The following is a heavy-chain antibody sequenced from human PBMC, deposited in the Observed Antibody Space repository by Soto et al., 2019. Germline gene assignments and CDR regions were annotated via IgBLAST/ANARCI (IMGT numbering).Heavy chain of an antibody. Sequence: PSETLSLTCAVSGGSVSSTNWWSWVHQSPGKGLEWIGDIYHIGSTNYNPSLRGRVTISVDTSKNQFSLKLSSVTAADTAVYYCARFPRGYSYGHFDYWGQGTLVTVSS. D-gene: IGHD5-18*01. CDR3: ARFPRGYSYGHFDY. CDR1: GGSVSSTNW. CDR2: IYHIGST. J-gene: IGHJ4*02. V-gene: IGHV4-4*02.